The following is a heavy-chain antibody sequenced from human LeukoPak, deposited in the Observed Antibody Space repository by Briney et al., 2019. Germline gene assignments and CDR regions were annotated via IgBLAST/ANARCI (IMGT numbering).Heavy chain of an antibody. D-gene: IGHD3-16*02. CDR3: ATGSAVQGVIHYYYYMDV. J-gene: IGHJ6*03. CDR2: FDPEDGET. V-gene: IGHV1-24*01. CDR1: GYTLTELS. Sequence: GASVKVSCKVSGYTLTELSMHWVRQAPGKGLEWMGGFDPEDGETIYAQKFQGRVTMTEDTSTDTAYMELSSLRPEDTAVYYCATGSAVQGVIHYYYYMDVWGKGTTVTVSS.